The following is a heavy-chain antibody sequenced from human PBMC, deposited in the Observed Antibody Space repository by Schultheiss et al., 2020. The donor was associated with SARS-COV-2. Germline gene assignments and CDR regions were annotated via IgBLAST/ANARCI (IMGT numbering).Heavy chain of an antibody. V-gene: IGHV4-61*02. J-gene: IGHJ5*02. D-gene: IGHD4-17*01. CDR3: ARKNYGDYENWFDP. CDR1: GGSISSSSYY. CDR2: IYTSGST. Sequence: SETLSLTCTVSGGSISSSSYYWGWIRQPAGKGLEWIGRIYTSGSTNYNPSLKSRVTISVDTSKNQFSLKLSSVTAADTAVYYCARKNYGDYENWFDPWGQGTLVTVSS.